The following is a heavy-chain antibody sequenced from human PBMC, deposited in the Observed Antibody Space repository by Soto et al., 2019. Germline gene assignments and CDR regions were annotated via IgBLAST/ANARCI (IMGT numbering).Heavy chain of an antibody. J-gene: IGHJ4*02. CDR2: SRNKAYSYST. CDR3: AKLGYYAKVAWCHFDW. V-gene: IGHV3-72*01. Sequence: EVQLVVSGGGLVKPGGSLRLSCAAFGFTFSDYYMDWVRQAPGKGLEWVGCSRNKAYSYSTECAASVKGRFSSSRDDSKISLYLQMNSLETEDTAVYFCAKLGYYAKVAWCHFDWWGQGTLVTVSS. CDR1: GFTFSDYY. D-gene: IGHD2-8*01.